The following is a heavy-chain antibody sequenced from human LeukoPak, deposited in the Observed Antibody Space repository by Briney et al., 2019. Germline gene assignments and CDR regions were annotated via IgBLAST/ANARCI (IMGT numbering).Heavy chain of an antibody. Sequence: GSLRLSCAASGFTFSSYWMSWVRQAPGKGLEWVANIKQDGSEKYYVDSVKGRFTISRDNAKNSLYLQMNSLRAEDTAVYYCARDKSPWFGGVDYWGQGTLVTVSS. CDR3: ARDKSPWFGGVDY. V-gene: IGHV3-7*03. D-gene: IGHD3-10*01. J-gene: IGHJ4*02. CDR1: GFTFSSYW. CDR2: IKQDGSEK.